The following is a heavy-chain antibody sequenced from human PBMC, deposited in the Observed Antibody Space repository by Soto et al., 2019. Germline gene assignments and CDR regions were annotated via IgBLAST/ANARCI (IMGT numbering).Heavy chain of an antibody. CDR1: GGSISSFNYF. J-gene: IGHJ5*02. V-gene: IGHV4-39*01. D-gene: IGHD2-15*01. CDR2: LYYSGNT. Sequence: QLQLQESGPGLVKPSETLSLTCTVSGGSISSFNYFWGWIRQPPGKGLEWIGSLYYSGNTYYNPSLQSRVTISVDTPKKKCTLTLRSVTAADTAAYYCARGGGSPFNWFDPWGQGTLVTVSP. CDR3: ARGGGSPFNWFDP.